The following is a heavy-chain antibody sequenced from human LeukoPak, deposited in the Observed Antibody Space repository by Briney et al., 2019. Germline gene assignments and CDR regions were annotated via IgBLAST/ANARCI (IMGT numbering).Heavy chain of an antibody. D-gene: IGHD3-16*01. CDR1: GFPFSSYD. CDR2: ISSSGDTI. J-gene: IGHJ6*03. CDR3: ARYGRFGETYYYYYYMDV. V-gene: IGHV3-48*03. Sequence: GGSLRLSCAASGFPFSSYDMNWVRQAPGKGLEWVSYISSSGDTIFYADSVKGRFTISRDNAKNSLYLQMNSLRAEDTALYYCARYGRFGETYYYYYYMDVWGKGTTVTVSS.